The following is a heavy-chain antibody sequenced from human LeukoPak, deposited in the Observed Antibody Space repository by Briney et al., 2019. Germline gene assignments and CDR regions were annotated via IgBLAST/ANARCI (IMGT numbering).Heavy chain of an antibody. Sequence: GGSLRLSCGPSGFTFSSFEMNWVRLAPGKGLEWVSYISPSGTARYYADSVRGRFIISRDNAMKSLYLQMNSLRAEDTAVYYCTRDGHSITWYANFDYWGQGILVTVSS. CDR1: GFTFSSFE. D-gene: IGHD6-13*01. CDR2: ISPSGTAR. V-gene: IGHV3-48*03. J-gene: IGHJ4*02. CDR3: TRDGHSITWYANFDY.